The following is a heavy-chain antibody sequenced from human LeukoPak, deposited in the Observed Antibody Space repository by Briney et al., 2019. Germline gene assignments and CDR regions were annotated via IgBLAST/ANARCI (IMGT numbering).Heavy chain of an antibody. Sequence: GRSLRLSCAASGFTFSSYAMHWVRQAPGKGLEWVAVISYDGSNKYYADSVKGRFTISRDNSKNTLYLQMNSLRAEDTAVYYCARDEFRPGEVVVIIYWGQGTQVTVSS. V-gene: IGHV3-30-3*01. CDR1: GFTFSSYA. D-gene: IGHD3-22*01. CDR3: ARDEFRPGEVVVIIY. CDR2: ISYDGSNK. J-gene: IGHJ4*02.